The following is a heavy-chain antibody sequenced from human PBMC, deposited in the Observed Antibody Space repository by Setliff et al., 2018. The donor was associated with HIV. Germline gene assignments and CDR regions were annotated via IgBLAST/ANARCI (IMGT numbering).Heavy chain of an antibody. D-gene: IGHD3-10*01. CDR2: VYTSGTT. V-gene: IGHV4-61*02. Sequence: PSETLSLTCTVSGASITSGSFYWSWIRQPAGKGLEWIGRVYTSGTTNYNPSLKSRVTISVDTSKNQFSLKLSSVTAADTALYYCARDQADTYNYLLSGAFDFWGQGTMVTVS. CDR1: GASITSGSFY. CDR3: ARDQADTYNYLLSGAFDF. J-gene: IGHJ3*01.